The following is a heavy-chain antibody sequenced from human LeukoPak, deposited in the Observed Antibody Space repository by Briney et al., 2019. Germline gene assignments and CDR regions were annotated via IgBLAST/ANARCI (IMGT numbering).Heavy chain of an antibody. CDR2: IYYSGST. D-gene: IGHD5-12*01. V-gene: IGHV4-39*01. Sequence: SETLSLTCTVSGGSISSDGYYWGWIRQPPGKGLEWIGSIYYSGSTYYNPSLKSRVTISVDTSKNRFSLKLSSVTAADTAVYYCAVNGYDYYFDYWGQGTLVTVSS. CDR1: GGSISSDGYY. CDR3: AVNGYDYYFDY. J-gene: IGHJ4*02.